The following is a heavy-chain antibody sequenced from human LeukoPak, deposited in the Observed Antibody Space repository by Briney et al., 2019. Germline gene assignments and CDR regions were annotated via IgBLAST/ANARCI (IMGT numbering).Heavy chain of an antibody. CDR2: ISGSGGST. V-gene: IGHV3-23*01. Sequence: GGSLRLSCAASGFTLSSYWMSWVRQAPGKGLEWVSAISGSGGSTYYADSVKGRFTISRDNSKNTLYLQMNSLRAEDTAVYYCAKDSLYYDSSGYYGSYDYWGQGTLVTVSS. CDR3: AKDSLYYDSSGYYGSYDY. D-gene: IGHD3-22*01. CDR1: GFTLSSYW. J-gene: IGHJ4*02.